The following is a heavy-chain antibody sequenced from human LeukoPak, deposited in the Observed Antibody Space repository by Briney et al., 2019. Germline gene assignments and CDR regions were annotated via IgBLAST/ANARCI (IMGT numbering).Heavy chain of an antibody. Sequence: PSQTLSLTCAISGDSVSSNSAAWNWIRQSPSRGLEWLGRTYYRSKWYNDYAVSVESRITINPDTSKNQFSLQLNSVTPEDTAVYYCARDQGIAVAGGYYYYYYGMDVWGQGTTVTVSS. CDR1: GDSVSSNSAA. CDR3: ARDQGIAVAGGYYYYYYGMDV. J-gene: IGHJ6*02. D-gene: IGHD6-19*01. V-gene: IGHV6-1*01. CDR2: TYYRSKWYN.